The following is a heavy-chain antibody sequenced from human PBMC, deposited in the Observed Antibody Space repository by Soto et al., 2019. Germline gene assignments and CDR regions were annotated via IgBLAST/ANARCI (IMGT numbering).Heavy chain of an antibody. V-gene: IGHV3-74*01. CDR3: ARAGQAAAGTVSDYYYYYMDV. Sequence: GGSLRLSCAASGFTFSSYWMHWVRQAPGKRLVKVSRINSNGSSTRYADTVKGRFTISRDNAKNTLYLQMNSLRAEDTAVYYCARAGQAAAGTVSDYYYYYMDVWGKGTTVTVSS. D-gene: IGHD6-13*01. CDR1: GFTFSSYW. J-gene: IGHJ6*03. CDR2: INSNGSST.